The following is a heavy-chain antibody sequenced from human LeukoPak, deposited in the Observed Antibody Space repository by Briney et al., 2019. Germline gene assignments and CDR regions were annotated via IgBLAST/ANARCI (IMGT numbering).Heavy chain of an antibody. D-gene: IGHD6-19*01. J-gene: IGHJ4*02. CDR1: GSTFNNYA. CDR2: VISNGGST. V-gene: IGHV3-23*01. CDR3: AREGGGLTVAGRRGIDY. Sequence: GGSLRLSCAASGSTFNNYAMTWVRQAPGEGLQWVSSVISNGGSTYHADSVRGRFTISRDNSKNTLYLQMNSLRAEDTAIYYWAREGGGLTVAGRRGIDYWGQGSLVIVSS.